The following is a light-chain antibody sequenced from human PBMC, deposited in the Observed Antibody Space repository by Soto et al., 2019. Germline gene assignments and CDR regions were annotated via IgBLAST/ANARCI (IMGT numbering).Light chain of an antibody. CDR3: QQYGSSGT. Sequence: DIMMKQSPATLSVCPGERATLSCRASQSVSNNYLAWYQQKPGQAPRLLIYGASNRATGIPDRFSGSGSGTDFTLTISRLEPEDIAVYYCQQYGSSGTFGQGTKVDI. V-gene: IGKV3-20*01. CDR1: QSVSNNY. J-gene: IGKJ1*01. CDR2: GAS.